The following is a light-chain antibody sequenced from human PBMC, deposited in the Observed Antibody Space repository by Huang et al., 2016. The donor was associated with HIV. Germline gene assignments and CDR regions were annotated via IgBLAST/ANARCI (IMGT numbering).Light chain of an antibody. CDR2: ETF. CDR3: QQYHEWPRT. CDR1: QGIGNS. J-gene: IGKJ2*01. V-gene: IGKV3-15*01. Sequence: ERVLTQSPGTLSVSPGERATLLCRTSQGIGNSLAWYQLKPGQAPKLRIYETFNRASDIPARFSGGGSEIDFTLTISGLQSEDSAVYYCQQYHEWPRTFGQGTKVEIK.